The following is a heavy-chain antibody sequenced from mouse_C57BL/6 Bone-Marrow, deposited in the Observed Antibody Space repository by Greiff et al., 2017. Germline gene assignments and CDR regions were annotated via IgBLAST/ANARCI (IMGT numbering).Heavy chain of an antibody. CDR2: IDPSDSYT. D-gene: IGHD2-13*01. CDR3: ASGDSWYFDV. Sequence: QVQLQQPGAELVKPGASVKLSCKASGYTFTSYWMQWVKQRPGQGLEWIGEIDPSDSYTNYNQKFKGKATLTVDTSSSTAYMQLSSLTSEDSAVYYCASGDSWYFDVWGTGTTVTVSS. CDR1: GYTFTSYW. V-gene: IGHV1-50*01. J-gene: IGHJ1*03.